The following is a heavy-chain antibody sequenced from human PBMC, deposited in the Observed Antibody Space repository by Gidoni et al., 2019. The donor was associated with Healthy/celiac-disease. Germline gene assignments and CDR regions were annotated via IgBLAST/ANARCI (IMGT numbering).Heavy chain of an antibody. CDR1: GSTFSSYA. CDR3: AKDPSGYTETDAFDI. Sequence: EVQLLESGGGLVQRGGSLRLSCAASGSTFSSYAISWVRQAPGKGLEWVSAISGSGVSTYYADSVKGRFTISRDNSKNTLYLQMNSLRAEDTAVYYCAKDPSGYTETDAFDIWGQGTMVTVSS. D-gene: IGHD5-12*01. J-gene: IGHJ3*02. V-gene: IGHV3-23*01. CDR2: ISGSGVST.